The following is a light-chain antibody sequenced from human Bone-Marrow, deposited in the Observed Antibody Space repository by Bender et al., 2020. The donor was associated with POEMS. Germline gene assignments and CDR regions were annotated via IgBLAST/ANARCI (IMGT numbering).Light chain of an antibody. V-gene: IGLV2-14*03. CDR1: KSDVGSRDL. CDR2: DVN. J-gene: IGLJ1*01. Sequence: QSALTQPASVSGSPGQAITISCAGTKSDVGSRDLVAWFRQYPGKAPTLMVYDVNVRPSGVSDRFSGSKSGNTAFLTIFGLHQEDEADYYCSSFTTSDTVVFGSGTKVTVL. CDR3: SSFTTSDTVV.